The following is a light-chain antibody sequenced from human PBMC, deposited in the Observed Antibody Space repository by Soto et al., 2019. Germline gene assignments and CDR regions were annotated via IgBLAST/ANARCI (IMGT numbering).Light chain of an antibody. CDR1: SSDVGGYNY. Sequence: QSALTQPRSVSGSPGQSVTISCTGTSSDVGGYNYVSWYQQHPGKAPKFMIYDVSQRPSGVPARFSGSKSGNTASLTISGLQAEDEADYYCCSYAGSYTYAFGPGTKLTVL. CDR2: DVS. CDR3: CSYAGSYTYA. J-gene: IGLJ1*01. V-gene: IGLV2-11*01.